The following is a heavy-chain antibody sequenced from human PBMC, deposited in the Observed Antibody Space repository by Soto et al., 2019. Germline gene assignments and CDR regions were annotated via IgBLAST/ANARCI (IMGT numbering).Heavy chain of an antibody. CDR2: IYTSGST. CDR1: GGSISRYY. V-gene: IGHV4-4*07. D-gene: IGHD6-6*01. J-gene: IGHJ5*02. Sequence: SETLSLTCTVSGGSISRYYWSWIRQPAGKGLEWIGRIYTSGSTNYNPSLKSRVTMTVDTSKNQFSRKLRSVTAADTAVYYCARGFVAAQSFDPWGQGTLVTVSS. CDR3: ARGFVAAQSFDP.